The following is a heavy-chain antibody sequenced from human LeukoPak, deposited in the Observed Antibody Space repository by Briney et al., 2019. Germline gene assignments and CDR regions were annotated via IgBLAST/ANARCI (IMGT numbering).Heavy chain of an antibody. CDR1: GFPLSTGGVG. V-gene: IGHV2-5*02. D-gene: IGHD3-10*01. J-gene: IGHJ5*02. CDR2: IYWDDDK. Sequence: SGPTLVKPTRTLTRTCTFSGFPLSTGGVGVGWIRQPPGKALEWLALIYWDDDKRYSPSLKSRLTITKDTSKNQVVLTMTNMDPEDTATYYCAHSSLWFGELARSTNWFVPWGQGTLVTVSS. CDR3: AHSSLWFGELARSTNWFVP.